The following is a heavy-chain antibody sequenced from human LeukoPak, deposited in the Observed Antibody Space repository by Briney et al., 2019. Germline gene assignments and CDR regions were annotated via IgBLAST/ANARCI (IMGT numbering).Heavy chain of an antibody. CDR3: ARDHWVRGVMASCSYFGMDV. CDR1: GGSISGYF. D-gene: IGHD3-10*01. Sequence: SETLSLTCTVSGGSISGYFWGRIRQSAGKGLEWIGRIYSTGSTNYNPSLKSRVTMSVDTSKNQFSLNLRSVTAADTAVYYCARDHWVRGVMASCSYFGMDVWGQGNTVTASS. V-gene: IGHV4-4*07. CDR2: IYSTGST. J-gene: IGHJ6*02.